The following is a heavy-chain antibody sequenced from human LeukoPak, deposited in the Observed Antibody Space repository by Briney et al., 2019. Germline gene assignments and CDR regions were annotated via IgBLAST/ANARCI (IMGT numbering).Heavy chain of an antibody. CDR3: ARGYYDSSGYWGEYYYYYYMDV. Sequence: SETLSLTCTVSGGSISSYYWSWIRQPPGKGLEWIGYIYYSGSTNYNPSLKSRVTISVDTSKNQFSLKLSSVTAADTAVYYCARGYYDSSGYWGEYYYYYYMDVWGKGTTVTISS. D-gene: IGHD3-22*01. CDR2: IYYSGST. V-gene: IGHV4-59*01. J-gene: IGHJ6*03. CDR1: GGSISSYY.